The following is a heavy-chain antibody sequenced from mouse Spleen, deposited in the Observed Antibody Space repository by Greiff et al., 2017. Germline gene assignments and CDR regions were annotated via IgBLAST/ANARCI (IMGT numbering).Heavy chain of an antibody. CDR3: ARHGGDLYHFDY. CDR2: IWSDGST. D-gene: IGHD3-3*01. Sequence: VKLMESGPGLVAPSQSLSITCTVSGFSLTSYGVHWVRQPPGKGLEWLGVIWSDGSTTYNSALKSRLSISKDNSKSQVFLKMNSLQTDDTAMYYCARHGGDLYHFDYWGQGTTLTVSS. CDR1: GFSLTSYG. J-gene: IGHJ2*01. V-gene: IGHV2-6-1*01.